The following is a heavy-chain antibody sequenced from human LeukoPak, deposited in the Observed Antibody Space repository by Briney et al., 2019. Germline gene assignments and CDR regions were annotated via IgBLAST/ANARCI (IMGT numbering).Heavy chain of an antibody. Sequence: ASVNVSCKTSGYTFTSYGINWGRHAPGQGLGWMGGSSGINGNTNLAQTMQGRVPLTTDSSTRTGYMELRSLRSDDTAVYYCARGTVGGKDYFYMDVWGKGTPVTVSS. CDR3: ARGTVGGKDYFYMDV. J-gene: IGHJ6*03. CDR1: GYTFTSYG. V-gene: IGHV1-18*01. CDR2: SSGINGNT. D-gene: IGHD4-11*01.